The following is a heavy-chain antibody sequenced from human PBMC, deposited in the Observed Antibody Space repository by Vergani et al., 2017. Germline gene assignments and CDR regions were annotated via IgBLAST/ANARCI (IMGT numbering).Heavy chain of an antibody. CDR3: AKSSPWIAEAPDS. J-gene: IGHJ4*02. CDR1: GFTFSSYA. V-gene: IGHV3-30-3*02. Sequence: QVKLVESGGGVVQPGRSLRLSCVASGFTFSSYALHWVRQAPGKGLEWVATISYHGSNQYYADSVKGRFAISRDSSNNTVSLHMNSLRPEDTAGYYCAKSSPWIAEAPDSWGQGALVIVSS. D-gene: IGHD2-21*01. CDR2: ISYHGSNQ.